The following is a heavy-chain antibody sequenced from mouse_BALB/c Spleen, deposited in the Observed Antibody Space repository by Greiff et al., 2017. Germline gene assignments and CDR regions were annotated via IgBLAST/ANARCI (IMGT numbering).Heavy chain of an antibody. D-gene: IGHD2-14*01. CDR3: TREGNSIGTTDYFDY. V-gene: IGHV5-6-4*01. J-gene: IGHJ2*01. CDR1: GFTFSSYT. CDR2: ISSGGSYT. Sequence: EVQLVESGGGLVKPGGSLKLSCAASGFTFSSYTMSWVRQTPEKRLEWVATISSGGSYTYYPDSVKGRFTISRDNAKNTLYLQMSSLKSEDTAMYYCTREGNSIGTTDYFDYWGQGTTLTVSS.